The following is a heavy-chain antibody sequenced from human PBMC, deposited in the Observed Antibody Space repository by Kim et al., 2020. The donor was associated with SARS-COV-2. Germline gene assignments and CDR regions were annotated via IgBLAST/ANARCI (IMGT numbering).Heavy chain of an antibody. J-gene: IGHJ3*02. D-gene: IGHD6-19*01. Sequence: FQGRVTITADESTRTAYMELSSVRSEDTAVYYCAREIPLSSGWSADAFDIWGQGTMVTVSS. CDR3: AREIPLSSGWSADAFDI. V-gene: IGHV1-69*01.